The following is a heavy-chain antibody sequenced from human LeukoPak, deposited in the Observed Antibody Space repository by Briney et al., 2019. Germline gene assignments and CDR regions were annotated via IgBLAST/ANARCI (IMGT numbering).Heavy chain of an antibody. CDR3: AKGQQWLVLGWFDP. V-gene: IGHV3-23*01. J-gene: IGHJ5*02. Sequence: PGGSLRLSCAASGFTFSSYAMSWVRQAPEKGLEWVSAISGSGGHTHYADSVKGRFTISRDNSKNTLYLQMNSLRAEDTALYYCAKGQQWLVLGWFDPWGQGTLVTVSS. CDR1: GFTFSSYA. D-gene: IGHD6-19*01. CDR2: ISGSGGHT.